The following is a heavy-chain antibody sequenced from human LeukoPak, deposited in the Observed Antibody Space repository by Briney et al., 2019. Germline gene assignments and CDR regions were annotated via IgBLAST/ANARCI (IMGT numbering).Heavy chain of an antibody. D-gene: IGHD1-26*01. J-gene: IGHJ4*02. CDR2: ISAYNGNT. CDR3: ARDPTLSGSYYGVFDY. CDR1: GYTFTSYG. V-gene: IGHV1-18*01. Sequence: ASVKVSCKASGYTFTSYGISWVRQAPGQGLEWMGWISAYNGNTNYAQKLQGRVTMTTDTSTSTAYMELRSLRPDDTAVYYCARDPTLSGSYYGVFDYWGQGTLVTVSS.